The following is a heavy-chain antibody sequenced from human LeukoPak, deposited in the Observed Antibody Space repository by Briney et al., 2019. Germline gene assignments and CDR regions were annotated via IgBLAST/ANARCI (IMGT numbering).Heavy chain of an antibody. J-gene: IGHJ3*02. CDR2: IYYSGST. CDR1: GGSISSGDYY. Sequence: SETLSLTCTVSGGSISSGDYYWSWIRQPPGKGLEWIGYIYYSGSTYYNPSLKSRVTISVDTSKNQFSLKLSSVTAADTAVYYCARHLKATGAFDIWGQGTMVTV. D-gene: IGHD3-3*02. V-gene: IGHV4-30-4*01. CDR3: ARHLKATGAFDI.